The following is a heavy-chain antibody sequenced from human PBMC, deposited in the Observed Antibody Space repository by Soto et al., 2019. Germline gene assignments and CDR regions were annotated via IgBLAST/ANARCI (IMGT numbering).Heavy chain of an antibody. Sequence: GASVKVSCKASGYTFTSYDINWVRQATGQGLEWMGWMNPNSGNTGYAQKFQGRVTMTRNTSISTAYMELSSLRSEDTAVFYCARGKILRFLEWLSIGRYFDYWGQGTLVTVSS. D-gene: IGHD3-3*01. J-gene: IGHJ4*02. CDR3: ARGKILRFLEWLSIGRYFDY. CDR1: GYTFTSYD. CDR2: MNPNSGNT. V-gene: IGHV1-8*01.